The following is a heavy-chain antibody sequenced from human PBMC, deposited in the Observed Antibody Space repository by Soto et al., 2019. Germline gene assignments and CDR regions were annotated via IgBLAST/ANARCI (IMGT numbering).Heavy chain of an antibody. Sequence: QMQLVQSGAEVKKTGSSVTVSCKALGNTFTYRYLHWVRQAPGQALEWMGWITPFSGDVHYAQKFQERVTITRDSSINTAYMQRSSLRSEDTAMYFCAGGGAGSGPFTWELPDHWGQGTLVTVSS. CDR1: GNTFTYRY. CDR3: AGGGAGSGPFTWELPDH. J-gene: IGHJ4*02. D-gene: IGHD1-26*01. CDR2: ITPFSGDV. V-gene: IGHV1-45*02.